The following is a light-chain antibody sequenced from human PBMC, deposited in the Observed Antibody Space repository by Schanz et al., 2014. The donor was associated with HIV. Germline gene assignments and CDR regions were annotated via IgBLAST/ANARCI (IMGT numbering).Light chain of an antibody. J-gene: IGKJ1*01. V-gene: IGKV3-11*01. Sequence: EIVLTQSPATLSLSPGERATLSCRASQAVSSSLAWYQQKPGQAPRLFIYDASSRASGVPARFSGSGSGTDFTLIISSLEPEDFATYYCQQANTFPPWTFGHGTKVEI. CDR2: DAS. CDR1: QAVSSS. CDR3: QQANTFPPWT.